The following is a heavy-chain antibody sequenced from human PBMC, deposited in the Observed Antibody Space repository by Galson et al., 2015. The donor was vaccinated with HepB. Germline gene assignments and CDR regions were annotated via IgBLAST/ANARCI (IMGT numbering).Heavy chain of an antibody. CDR1: GYTFTNFY. CDR3: ARGGMATIGGPTFDS. CDR2: ISGYNDNV. J-gene: IGHJ4*02. V-gene: IGHV1-18*04. D-gene: IGHD5-24*01. Sequence: SVKASCKASGYTFTNFYIHWMRQAPGQGLEWMGWISGYNDNVNYAQKLQGRVAMAADTSTSTAYMELRSLRSDDTAVYYCARGGMATIGGPTFDSWGQGTLVTVSS.